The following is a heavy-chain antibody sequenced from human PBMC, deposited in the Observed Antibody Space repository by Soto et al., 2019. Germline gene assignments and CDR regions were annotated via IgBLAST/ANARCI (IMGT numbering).Heavy chain of an antibody. Sequence: EVQLLESGGGLVQPGGSLRLSCAGSGFTFINYAMNWVRQAPGKGLEWVSTISGGGDAPFFADSVRGRFTISRDNSKNTVTLQMNNLGVDVTAVYFCARKVPGSTSRPDYWYFDLWGRGTLVTVSS. CDR1: GFTFINYA. V-gene: IGHV3-23*01. J-gene: IGHJ2*01. D-gene: IGHD3-10*01. CDR2: ISGGGDAP. CDR3: ARKVPGSTSRPDYWYFDL.